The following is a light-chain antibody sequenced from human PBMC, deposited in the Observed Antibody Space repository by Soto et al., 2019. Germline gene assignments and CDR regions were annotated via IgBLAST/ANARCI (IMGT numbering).Light chain of an antibody. Sequence: DIQMTQSPASLSASVGDRVTITCRASQSVSSYLNWYQQKPGKAPKLLIYAASSLQSGVPSRCSGGGSGTDFTLTISSLQHEDFATYYCQQSYSTPLTFGGGTKVEIK. CDR3: QQSYSTPLT. J-gene: IGKJ4*01. CDR1: QSVSSY. CDR2: AAS. V-gene: IGKV1-39*01.